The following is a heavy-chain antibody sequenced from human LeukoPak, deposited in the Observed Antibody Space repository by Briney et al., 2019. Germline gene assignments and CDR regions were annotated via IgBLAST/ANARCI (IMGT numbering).Heavy chain of an antibody. CDR3: AGVFSGRRPFEL. J-gene: IGHJ4*02. CDR2: IYYRGTT. CDR1: GGSTNDYY. D-gene: IGHD3-10*01. Sequence: SETLSLTCTVSGGSTNDYYWNWLRQPPGKGLGWIGFIYYRGTTNNNPSLKSRLTTSIDTSKKQFSLNLSSVTAADTAVYYCAGVFSGRRPFELWGQGTLVTVSS. V-gene: IGHV4-59*03.